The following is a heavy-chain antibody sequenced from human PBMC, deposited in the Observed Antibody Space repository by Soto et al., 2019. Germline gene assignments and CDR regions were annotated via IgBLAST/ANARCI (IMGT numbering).Heavy chain of an antibody. J-gene: IGHJ4*02. V-gene: IGHV4-30-4*01. CDR1: GGSISSGDYY. Sequence: QVQLQESGPGLVKPSQTLSLTCTVSGGSISSGDYYWSWIRQPPGKGLKWIGYILYSGTTNYTPTLESRLTVSVDASNNQFSLKLSSVTAADTAVYYWDRNGALDYWGRGTLVTVSS. CDR3: DRNGALDY. D-gene: IGHD2-8*01. CDR2: ILYSGTT.